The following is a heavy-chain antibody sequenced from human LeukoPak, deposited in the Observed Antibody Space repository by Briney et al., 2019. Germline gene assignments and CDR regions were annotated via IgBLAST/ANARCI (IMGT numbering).Heavy chain of an antibody. V-gene: IGHV6-1*01. CDR2: TYYRSRWGN. J-gene: IGHJ5*02. CDR3: ARELTTVTSAGFDP. D-gene: IGHD4-17*01. CDR1: GDSVSNNIAT. Sequence: SQTLSLTCAISGDSVSNNIATWNWVRQSPSRGLEWLGRTYYRSRWGNDYAISVKSRITINPDTSRNQFSLKLSSVTAADTAVYYCARELTTVTSAGFDPWGQGTLVTVSS.